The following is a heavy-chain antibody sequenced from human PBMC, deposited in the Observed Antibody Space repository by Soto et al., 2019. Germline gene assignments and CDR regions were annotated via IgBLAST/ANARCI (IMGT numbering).Heavy chain of an antibody. CDR3: ARDRGYYDSSGYLKAFDI. CDR2: VFYTGRA. V-gene: IGHV4-59*01. Sequence: SETLSLTCTVSGGSLGSYYWSWIRQPPGKGLEWIGYVFYTGRANYNASLKSRVSISLDTSKNQFSLKLTSVTAADTAVYYCARDRGYYDSSGYLKAFDIWGQGTMVTVS. J-gene: IGHJ3*02. CDR1: GGSLGSYY. D-gene: IGHD3-22*01.